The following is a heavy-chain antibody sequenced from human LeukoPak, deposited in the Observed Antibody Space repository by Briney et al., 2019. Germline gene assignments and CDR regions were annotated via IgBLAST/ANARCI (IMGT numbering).Heavy chain of an antibody. Sequence: GGSLRLSCAASGFTFSSYGMSWVRQAPGKGLEWVSAISGSGGSTYYADSVKGRFTISRDNSKNTLYLQMNSLRAEDTAVYYCARSTSNYYDSSGYYYGLDYWGQGTLVTVSS. V-gene: IGHV3-23*01. CDR1: GFTFSSYG. CDR3: ARSTSNYYDSSGYYYGLDY. D-gene: IGHD3-22*01. J-gene: IGHJ4*02. CDR2: ISGSGGST.